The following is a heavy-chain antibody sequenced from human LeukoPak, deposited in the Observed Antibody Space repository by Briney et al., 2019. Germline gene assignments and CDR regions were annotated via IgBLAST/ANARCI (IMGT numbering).Heavy chain of an antibody. V-gene: IGHV4-38-2*02. CDR1: GYSISSGYY. CDR3: ARYLDYFDY. Sequence: SETLSLTCTVSGYSISSGYYWGWIRQPPGKGLEWIGSIYHSGSTYYNPSLKSRVTISVDTSKNQFSLKLSSVTAADMAVYYCARYLDYFDYWGQGTLVTVSS. CDR2: IYHSGST. J-gene: IGHJ4*02.